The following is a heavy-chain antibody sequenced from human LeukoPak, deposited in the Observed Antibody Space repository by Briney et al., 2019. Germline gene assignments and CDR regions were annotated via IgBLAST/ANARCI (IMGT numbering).Heavy chain of an antibody. Sequence: ASVKVSCKASGYTFTTYYMHWVRHAPGQGLEWMGIIDPSSGATNYAQKFQGRVTMTRDTSTSTVYMELSSLRSEDTAVFYCVREYSPGYFDYWGQGTLVTVSS. V-gene: IGHV1-46*01. D-gene: IGHD5-12*01. CDR1: GYTFTTYY. CDR2: IDPSSGAT. CDR3: VREYSPGYFDY. J-gene: IGHJ4*02.